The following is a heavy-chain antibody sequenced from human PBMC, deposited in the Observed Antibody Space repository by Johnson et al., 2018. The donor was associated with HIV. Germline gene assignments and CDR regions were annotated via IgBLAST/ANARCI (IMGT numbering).Heavy chain of an antibody. CDR3: ARGLVGWASTVASYSFDI. V-gene: IGHV3-11*04. D-gene: IGHD6-19*01. Sequence: QVQLVEAGGGVVQPGRSLRLSCAASGFTFRDYYMSWIRPAPGTGLEWASYISSSGSSIYYADSVQARYTISRDNSKNSLYLQMNSLRAEDTAVYYCARGLVGWASTVASYSFDIWGQGKMVTVSS. CDR1: GFTFRDYY. CDR2: ISSSGSSI. J-gene: IGHJ3*02.